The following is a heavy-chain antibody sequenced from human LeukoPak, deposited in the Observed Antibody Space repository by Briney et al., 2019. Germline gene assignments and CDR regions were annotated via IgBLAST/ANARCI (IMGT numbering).Heavy chain of an antibody. D-gene: IGHD6-25*01. CDR2: IKQDGSET. Sequence: GRSLRLSCVVSGFTFSNYGMHWVRQAPGKGLEWVANIKQDGSETYYVDSVKGRFNISRDNAKNSLFLQMNSLRGEDMAVYYCARSGGRGSGWAYWGQGILVTVSS. J-gene: IGHJ4*02. CDR1: GFTFSNYG. CDR3: ARSGGRGSGWAY. V-gene: IGHV3-7*01.